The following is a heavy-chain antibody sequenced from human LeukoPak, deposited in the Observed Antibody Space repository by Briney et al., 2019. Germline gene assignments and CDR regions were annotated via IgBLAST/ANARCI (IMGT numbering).Heavy chain of an antibody. CDR3: ARESPQYDYYGSGSYRRARLSFDS. CDR2: INHSGST. Sequence: PSETLSLTCAVYGGSFSGNYWSWIRHPPGKGMEWMGEINHSGSTNYNPSLKSRVTISGDTSKSQFSLKLSSVTAADTAVYYCARESPQYDYYGSGSYRRARLSFDSWGQGTMVTVSS. CDR1: GGSFSGNY. V-gene: IGHV4-34*01. D-gene: IGHD3-10*01. J-gene: IGHJ3*02.